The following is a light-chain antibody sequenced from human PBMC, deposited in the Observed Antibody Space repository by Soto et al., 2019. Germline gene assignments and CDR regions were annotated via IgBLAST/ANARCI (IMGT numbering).Light chain of an antibody. CDR2: WAS. V-gene: IGKV4-1*01. CDR1: QSVLYSSSNQNY. Sequence: DIVMTQSPDSLAVSLGERATINCRSSQSVLYSSSNQNYLVWYQQKPGQPPRLLIYWASTRESGVPDRFSGSGSGTDFTLTINSLQAEDVAVYYCQQYFSTPFTFGQGTKLEIK. J-gene: IGKJ2*01. CDR3: QQYFSTPFT.